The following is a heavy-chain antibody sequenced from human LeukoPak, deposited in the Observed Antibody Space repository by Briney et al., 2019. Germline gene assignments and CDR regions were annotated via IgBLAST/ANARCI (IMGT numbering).Heavy chain of an antibody. CDR3: ARATQRYFQH. CDR2: INHSGST. CDR1: GGSFSGYY. V-gene: IGHV4-34*01. Sequence: PSETLSLTCAVYGGSFSGYYWSWIRQPPGKGLEWIGEINHSGSTNYNPSLKSRVTISVDTSKNQFSLKLSAVTAADTAVYYCARATQRYFQHWGQGTLVTVSS. D-gene: IGHD6-25*01. J-gene: IGHJ1*01.